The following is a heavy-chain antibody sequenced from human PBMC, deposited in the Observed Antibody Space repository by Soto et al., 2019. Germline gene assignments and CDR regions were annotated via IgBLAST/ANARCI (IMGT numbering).Heavy chain of an antibody. CDR3: ARKRALFDP. CDR1: GYTFTSYG. CDR2: HSAYNGNT. V-gene: IGHV1-18*01. D-gene: IGHD3-3*02. J-gene: IGHJ5*02. Sequence: QVPLVKSGAEGKNPGASVQVSCKASGYTFTSYGISWVRHAPGQGLERTVWHSAYNGNTNYAQKLQGRVTMTTDTATSTAYMELMSRRSDDTAVYYCARKRALFDPWGQGTLGTVST.